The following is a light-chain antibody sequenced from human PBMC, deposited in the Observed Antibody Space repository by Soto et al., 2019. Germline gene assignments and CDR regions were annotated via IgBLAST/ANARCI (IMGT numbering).Light chain of an antibody. CDR1: QTISNY. J-gene: IGKJ1*01. CDR2: MSS. CDR3: QQYYIYAT. Sequence: DIQMPQSPSTLSASVGDRVTITCRASQTISNYLNWYQQRPGKAPKLLIYMSSILQNGVPSRFSGGGSGTVFTLTIISMQPDDFATYYCQQYYIYATFGQGTRVEI. V-gene: IGKV1-5*03.